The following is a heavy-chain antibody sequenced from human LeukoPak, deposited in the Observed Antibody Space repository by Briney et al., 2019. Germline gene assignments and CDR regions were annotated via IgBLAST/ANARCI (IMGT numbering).Heavy chain of an antibody. CDR1: GFTFSNYG. CDR3: ARPYCSGGSCHRLFDY. D-gene: IGHD2-15*01. CDR2: ISYDGSNK. J-gene: IGHJ4*02. Sequence: GGSLRLSCAASGFTFSNYGMHWVRQAPGKGLEWVAVISYDGSNKYYADSVKGRFTISRDNSKNTLYLQMNSLRAEDTAVYYCARPYCSGGSCHRLFDYWGQGALVTVSS. V-gene: IGHV3-30*03.